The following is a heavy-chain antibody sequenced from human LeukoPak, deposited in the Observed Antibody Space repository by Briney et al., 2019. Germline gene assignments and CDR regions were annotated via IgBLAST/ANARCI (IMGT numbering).Heavy chain of an antibody. CDR3: AAQSGSGSNYPDY. D-gene: IGHD3-10*01. CDR2: ISSGSSAI. V-gene: IGHV3-48*01. CDR1: GFTFSSYS. Sequence: PGGSLRLSCAASGFTFSSYSMNWVRQAPGKGLEWISYISSGSSAIYYADSVKGRFTISRDNAKNSLYLQTNSLRAEDTAVYYCAAQSGSGSNYPDYWGQGTPVTVSS. J-gene: IGHJ4*02.